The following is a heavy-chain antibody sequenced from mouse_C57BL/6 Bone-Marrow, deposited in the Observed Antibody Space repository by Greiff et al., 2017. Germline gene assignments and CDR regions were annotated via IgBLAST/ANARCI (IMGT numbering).Heavy chain of an antibody. CDR1: GYTFTSYG. CDR3: AREGGLRRGFAY. Sequence: VKLQESGAELARPGASVKLSCKASGYTFTSYGISWVKQRTGQGLEWIGEIYPRSGNTYYNEKFKGKATLTADKSSSTAYMELRSLTSEDSAVYFCAREGGLRRGFAYWGQGTLVTVSA. CDR2: IYPRSGNT. J-gene: IGHJ3*01. V-gene: IGHV1-81*01. D-gene: IGHD2-4*01.